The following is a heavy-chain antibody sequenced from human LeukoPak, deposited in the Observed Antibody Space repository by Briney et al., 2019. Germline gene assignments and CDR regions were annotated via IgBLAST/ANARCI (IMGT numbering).Heavy chain of an antibody. D-gene: IGHD1-7*01. CDR3: ARDMTPGITGTTGAFDI. J-gene: IGHJ3*02. V-gene: IGHV4-30-2*01. Sequence: SQTLSLTCTVSGGSISSGGYYWSWIRQPPGKGLEWIGYIYHSGSTYYNPSLKSRVTISVDRSKNQFSLKLSSVTAADTAVYYCARDMTPGITGTTGAFDIWGQGTMVTVSS. CDR2: IYHSGST. CDR1: GGSISSGGYY.